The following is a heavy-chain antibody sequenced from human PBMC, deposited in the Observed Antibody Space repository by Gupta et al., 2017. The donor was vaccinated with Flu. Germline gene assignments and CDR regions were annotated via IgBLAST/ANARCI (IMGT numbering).Heavy chain of an antibody. V-gene: IGHV4-34*01. CDR2: INHSGST. CDR3: ARRIVVVPAAISRYFDY. Sequence: PGKGLEWIGEINHSGSTNYNPSLKSRVTISVDTSKNQFSLKLSSVTAADTAVYYCARRIVVVPAAISRYFDYWGQGTLVTVSS. D-gene: IGHD2-2*01. J-gene: IGHJ4*02.